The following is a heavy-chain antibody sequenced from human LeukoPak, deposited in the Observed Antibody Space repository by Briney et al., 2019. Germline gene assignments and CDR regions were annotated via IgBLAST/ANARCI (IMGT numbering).Heavy chain of an antibody. V-gene: IGHV3-30*03. Sequence: PGGSLRLSCAASGFTFSSYGMHGARQAQGRGWEWVAIISYDGSNKYYADSVKGRFTISRDNSKNTLYLQMNSLRAEDTAVYYCARVGSVNYYYYGMDVWGQGTTVTVSS. J-gene: IGHJ6*02. CDR2: ISYDGSNK. CDR3: ARVGSVNYYYYGMDV. CDR1: GFTFSSYG. D-gene: IGHD1-26*01.